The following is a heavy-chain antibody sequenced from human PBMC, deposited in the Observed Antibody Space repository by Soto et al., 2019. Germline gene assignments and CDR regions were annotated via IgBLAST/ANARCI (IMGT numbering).Heavy chain of an antibody. CDR2: IYYSGST. CDR3: AKSSSSGYYYGMDV. J-gene: IGHJ6*02. CDR1: GGSISSGDYY. Sequence: LSLTCTVSGGSISSGDYYWSWIRQPPGKGLEWIGYIYYSGSTYYNPSLKSRVTISVDTSKNQFSLKLSSVTAADTAVYYCAKSSSSGYYYGMDVWGQGTTVTVSS. V-gene: IGHV4-30-4*01. D-gene: IGHD6-6*01.